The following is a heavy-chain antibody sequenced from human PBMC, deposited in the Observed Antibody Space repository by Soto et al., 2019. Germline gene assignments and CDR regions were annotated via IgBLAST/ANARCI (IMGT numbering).Heavy chain of an antibody. CDR2: MSGTSGTT. D-gene: IGHD1-20*01. J-gene: IGHJ4*02. CDR3: AKEYNWNDYFDF. Sequence: GSLRLSCAASGFSFSSYAMSWVRQAPGKGLEWVSTMSGTSGTTYYADSVKGRFTISRDNSENTLFLQMNSLRAEDTAIYYCAKEYNWNDYFDFWGQGTPVTVSS. CDR1: GFSFSSYA. V-gene: IGHV3-23*01.